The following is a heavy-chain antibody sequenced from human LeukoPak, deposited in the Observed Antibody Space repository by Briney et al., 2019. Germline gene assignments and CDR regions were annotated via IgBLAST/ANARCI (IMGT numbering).Heavy chain of an antibody. CDR2: IYYSGST. Sequence: SETLSLTCTVSGGSISSYYWSWIRQPPGKGLEWIGYIYYSGSTNYNPSLKSRVTISVDTSKNQFSLKLSSVTAADTAAYYCARGGAMVPFDYWGQGTLVTVSS. D-gene: IGHD3-10*01. V-gene: IGHV4-59*01. J-gene: IGHJ4*02. CDR3: ARGGAMVPFDY. CDR1: GGSISSYY.